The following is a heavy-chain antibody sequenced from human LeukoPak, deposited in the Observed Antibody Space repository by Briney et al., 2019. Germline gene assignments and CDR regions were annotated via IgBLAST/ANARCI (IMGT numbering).Heavy chain of an antibody. Sequence: GRSLRLSCAASGFTFSSYAMHWVRQAPGKGLEWVAVISYDGSNKYYADSVKGRFTISRDNSKNTLYLQMNSLRAEDTAVYYCARDHGKFDWLWFDYWGQGTLVTVSS. D-gene: IGHD3-9*01. V-gene: IGHV3-30-3*01. CDR2: ISYDGSNK. CDR1: GFTFSSYA. CDR3: ARDHGKFDWLWFDY. J-gene: IGHJ4*02.